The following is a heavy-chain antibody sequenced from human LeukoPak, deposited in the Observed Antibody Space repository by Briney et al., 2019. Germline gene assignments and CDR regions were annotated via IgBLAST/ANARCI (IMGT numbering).Heavy chain of an antibody. CDR2: ISYDGSSE. CDR3: ARKGGSRFLGRYKYYGLDV. CDR1: GFTFNDYI. D-gene: IGHD3-3*01. Sequence: GGSLRLSCAASGFTFNDYIIHWVRQAPGKGLEWVALISYDGSSEYYADSVKGRFIISRDNSKNTLYLQMNSLRVEDTAVYYCARKGGSRFLGRYKYYGLDVWGQGTTVTVS. V-gene: IGHV3-30*04. J-gene: IGHJ6*02.